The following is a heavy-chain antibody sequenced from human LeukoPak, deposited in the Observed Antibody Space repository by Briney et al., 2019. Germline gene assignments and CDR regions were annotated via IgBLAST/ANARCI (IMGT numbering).Heavy chain of an antibody. CDR3: ATHPPKLCTGGSCSDY. CDR1: GGSISSYS. CDR2: IYYSGST. Sequence: SETLSLTCTVSGGSISSYSWSWIRQLPGKGLEWIGYIYYSGSTNYNPSLKSRVTISIDTSKNQFSLKLSSVTAADTAVYYCATHPPKLCTGGSCSDYWGQGTLVTVSS. D-gene: IGHD2-15*01. V-gene: IGHV4-59*01. J-gene: IGHJ4*02.